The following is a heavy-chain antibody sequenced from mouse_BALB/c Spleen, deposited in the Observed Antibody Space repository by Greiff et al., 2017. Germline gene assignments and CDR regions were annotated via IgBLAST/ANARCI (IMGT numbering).Heavy chain of an antibody. CDR1: GYAFSSSW. J-gene: IGHJ2*01. CDR2: IYPGDGDT. D-gene: IGHD2-1*01. Sequence: VKVVESGPELVKPGASVKISCKASGYAFSSSWMNWVKQRPGQGLEWIGRIYPGDGDTNYNGKFKGKATLTADKSSSTAYMQLSSLTSVDSAVYFCARVHGNYLYYFDYWGQGTTLTVSS. V-gene: IGHV1-82*01. CDR3: ARVHGNYLYYFDY.